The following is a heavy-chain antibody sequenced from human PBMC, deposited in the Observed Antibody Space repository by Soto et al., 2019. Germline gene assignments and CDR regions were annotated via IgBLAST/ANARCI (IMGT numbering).Heavy chain of an antibody. J-gene: IGHJ5*02. CDR3: ARDSGSYYPSSP. D-gene: IGHD1-26*01. V-gene: IGHV3-23*01. CDR2: ISDSGGST. CDR1: GFTFSSYA. Sequence: GGSLRLSCAASGFTFSSYAMSWVRQAPGKGLEWVSAISDSGGSTYYADSVKGRFTISRDNSKNTLYLQMNSLRAEDTAVYYCARDSGSYYPSSPWGQGTLVTVSS.